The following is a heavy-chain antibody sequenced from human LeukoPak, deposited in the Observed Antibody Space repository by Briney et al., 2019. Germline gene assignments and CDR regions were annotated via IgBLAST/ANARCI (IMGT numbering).Heavy chain of an antibody. Sequence: PGGSLRLSCAASGFTFSSYAMSWVRQAPGKGVEWVSAISGSGGSTYYADSVKGRFTISRDNSKNTLYLQMNSLRAEDTAVYYCAKDVRNSFAADGMDVWGQGTTVTVSS. CDR2: ISGSGGST. CDR1: GFTFSSYA. CDR3: AKDVRNSFAADGMDV. J-gene: IGHJ6*02. D-gene: IGHD3-10*01. V-gene: IGHV3-23*01.